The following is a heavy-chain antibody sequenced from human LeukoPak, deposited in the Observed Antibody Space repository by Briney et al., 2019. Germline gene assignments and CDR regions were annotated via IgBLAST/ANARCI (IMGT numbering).Heavy chain of an antibody. CDR1: GYTFTSYA. CDR2: INTNTGNP. J-gene: IGHJ3*02. Sequence: ASVKVSCKASGYTFTSYAMNWVRQAPGHGLEWMGWINTNTGNPTYAQGFTGRFVFSLDTSVSTAYLQISSLKAEDTAVYYCARHVSSSFQWLVWDGAFDIWGQGTMVTVSS. V-gene: IGHV7-4-1*02. CDR3: ARHVSSSFQWLVWDGAFDI. D-gene: IGHD6-19*01.